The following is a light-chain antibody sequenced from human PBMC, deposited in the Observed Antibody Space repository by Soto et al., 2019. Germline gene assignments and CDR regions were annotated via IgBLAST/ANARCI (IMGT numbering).Light chain of an antibody. V-gene: IGKV2-28*01. Sequence: DIVMTQSPLSLPVTPGEPASISCRSSQSLLHSNGYNYLDWYLQKPGQSPQVLISLGSNRASGVPDRFSGSVSGTDFTLKISRVEAEDVGVYYCMEALQTPWTFGQGTKVEIK. J-gene: IGKJ1*01. CDR3: MEALQTPWT. CDR2: LGS. CDR1: QSLLHSNGYNY.